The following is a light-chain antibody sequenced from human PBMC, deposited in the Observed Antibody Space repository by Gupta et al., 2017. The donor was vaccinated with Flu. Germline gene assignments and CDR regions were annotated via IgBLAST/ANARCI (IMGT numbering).Light chain of an antibody. Sequence: LPKQHVYWYQQKPGQAPVMVIYKDSERPSWIHERFSGSSSGTTVTLTISGVQSEDEADYYCQSAASSGSYVFGTGTKVTVL. CDR1: LPKQH. CDR3: QSAASSGSYV. V-gene: IGLV3-25*03. CDR2: KDS. J-gene: IGLJ1*01.